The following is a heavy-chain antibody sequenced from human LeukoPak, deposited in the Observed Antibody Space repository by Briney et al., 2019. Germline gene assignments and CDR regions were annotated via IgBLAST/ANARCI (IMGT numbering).Heavy chain of an antibody. D-gene: IGHD6-13*01. V-gene: IGHV3-9*01. CDR3: AKDGAAAGDNNWFDP. CDR1: GFTFDDYA. J-gene: IGHJ5*02. Sequence: GGSLRLSCAASGFTFDDYAMHWVRQAPGKGLERVSGISWNSGSIGYADSVKGRFTISRDNAKNSLYLQMNSLRAEDTALYYCAKDGAAAGDNNWFDPWGQGTLVTVSS. CDR2: ISWNSGSI.